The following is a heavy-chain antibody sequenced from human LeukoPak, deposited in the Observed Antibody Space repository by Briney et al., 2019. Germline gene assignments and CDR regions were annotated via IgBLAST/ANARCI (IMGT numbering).Heavy chain of an antibody. CDR3: ARDLNRWNPAFGY. CDR1: GFTFSSYS. Sequence: GGSLRLSCAASGFTFSSYSMNWVRQAPGKGLEWVSSISSSSSYIYYADSVKGRLTISRDKAKNSLYLQMNSLRAEDTAVYYCARDLNRWNPAFGYWGQGTLVTVSS. D-gene: IGHD1-1*01. V-gene: IGHV3-21*01. CDR2: ISSSSSYI. J-gene: IGHJ4*02.